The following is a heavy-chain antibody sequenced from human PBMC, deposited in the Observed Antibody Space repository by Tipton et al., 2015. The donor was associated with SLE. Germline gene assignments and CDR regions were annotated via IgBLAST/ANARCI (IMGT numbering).Heavy chain of an antibody. V-gene: IGHV4-39*07. D-gene: IGHD3-3*01. CDR1: GGSISSSSYY. J-gene: IGHJ6*03. CDR3: ARDVTIFGVDYYYYYMDV. CDR2: IYYSGST. Sequence: TLSLTCSVSGGSISSSSYYWGWIRQPPGKGLEWIGSIYYSGSTYYNPSLKSRVTISVDTSKNQFSLKLSSVTAADTAVYYCARDVTIFGVDYYYYYMDVWGKGTTVTVSS.